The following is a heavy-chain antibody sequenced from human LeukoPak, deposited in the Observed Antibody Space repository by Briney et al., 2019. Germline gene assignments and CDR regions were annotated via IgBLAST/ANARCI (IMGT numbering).Heavy chain of an antibody. J-gene: IGHJ4*02. D-gene: IGHD3-22*01. Sequence: SQTLSLTCTVSGGSISRDPYYWTWLRHSPGKGLEWLGHIFDSGTTYYNPSLKSRLSISLDTSKNQFSLKLTSVTAADTAVYYCARDPQRSYYYDSSGFEGDYWGQGTLVTVSS. CDR3: ARDPQRSYYYDSSGFEGDY. CDR1: GGSISRDPYY. V-gene: IGHV4-30-4*01. CDR2: IFDSGTT.